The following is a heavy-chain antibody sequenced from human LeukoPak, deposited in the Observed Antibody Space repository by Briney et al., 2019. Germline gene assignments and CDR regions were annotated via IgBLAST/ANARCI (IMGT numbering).Heavy chain of an antibody. CDR1: GFTFSSYW. J-gene: IGHJ3*02. Sequence: GGSLRLSRAASGFTFSSYWMSWVRQAPGPGVEAVANIKQDGSEKYYVDSVKGRFTISRDNAKNSLYLQMNSLRAEDTAVYYCARPLRDGYNFDAFDIWGQGTMVTVSS. D-gene: IGHD5-24*01. CDR2: IKQDGSEK. V-gene: IGHV3-7*05. CDR3: ARPLRDGYNFDAFDI.